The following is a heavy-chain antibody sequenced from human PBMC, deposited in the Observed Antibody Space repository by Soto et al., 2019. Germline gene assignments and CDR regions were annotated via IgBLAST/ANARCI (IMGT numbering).Heavy chain of an antibody. J-gene: IGHJ4*02. D-gene: IGHD3-3*01. V-gene: IGHV3-33*01. Sequence: QVQLVESGGGVVQPGRSLRLSCAASGFTFSSYGMHWVRQAPGTGLEWVAVIWFDGSNKYYADSVKGRFTISRDNSKNTLYLQMNSMRAEDTAIYYCARDLDVWSGYYLFDSWGQGTLVTVSS. CDR3: ARDLDVWSGYYLFDS. CDR1: GFTFSSYG. CDR2: IWFDGSNK.